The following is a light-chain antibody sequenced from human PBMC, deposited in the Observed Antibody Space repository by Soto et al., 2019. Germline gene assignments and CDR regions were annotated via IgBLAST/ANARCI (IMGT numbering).Light chain of an antibody. J-gene: IGKJ2*01. Sequence: EMVMTQSPATLSVSPGERAALSCRASQSIGSNSAWFQQKPGQAPRLLIYGASTRATGIPARFSGSGSGTEFTLTISSLQSEDFAVYYCQQYNNLYTFGQGTKLEIK. V-gene: IGKV3-15*01. CDR2: GAS. CDR1: QSIGSN. CDR3: QQYNNLYT.